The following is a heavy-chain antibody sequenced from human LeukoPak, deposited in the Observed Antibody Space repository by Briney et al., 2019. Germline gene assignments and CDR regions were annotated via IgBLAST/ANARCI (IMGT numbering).Heavy chain of an antibody. D-gene: IGHD2-15*01. Sequence: ASVKVSCKASGYIFTSYSINWVRQATGQGLEWMGWMNPNSGSTGYAQKLQGRVTMTRNPSISTAYMELNSLRSEDTAVYYCARGRVVAWDTAGYYYYMDVWGKGTTVTVSS. CDR3: ARGRVVAWDTAGYYYYMDV. CDR2: MNPNSGST. J-gene: IGHJ6*03. CDR1: GYIFTSYS. V-gene: IGHV1-8*01.